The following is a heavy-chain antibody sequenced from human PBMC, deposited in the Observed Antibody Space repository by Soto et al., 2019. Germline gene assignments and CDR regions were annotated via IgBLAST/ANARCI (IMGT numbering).Heavy chain of an antibody. D-gene: IGHD2-15*01. CDR3: ARDYCSGGSCYGVGAFDI. CDR1: GGSISSYY. J-gene: IGHJ3*02. V-gene: IGHV4-59*01. CDR2: IYYSGST. Sequence: LSLTCTVSGGSISSYYWSWIRQPPGKGLEWIGYIYYSGSTNYNPSLKSRVTISVDTSKNQFSLKLSSVTAADTAVYYCARDYCSGGSCYGVGAFDIRGQGTMVTVS.